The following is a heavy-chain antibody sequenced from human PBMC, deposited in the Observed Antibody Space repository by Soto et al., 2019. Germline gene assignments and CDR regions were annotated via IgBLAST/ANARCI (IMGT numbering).Heavy chain of an antibody. J-gene: IGHJ6*02. CDR1: GGTFSSYA. V-gene: IGHV1-69*13. Sequence: SVKVSCKASGGTFSSYATSWVRQAPGQGLEWMGGIIPIFGTANYAQKFQGRVAITADESTSTAYMELSSLRSEDTAVYYCARVEERVVVVTAAMYGMELWGQGTMVTVSS. CDR3: ARVEERVVVVTAAMYGMEL. CDR2: IIPIFGTA. D-gene: IGHD2-2*01.